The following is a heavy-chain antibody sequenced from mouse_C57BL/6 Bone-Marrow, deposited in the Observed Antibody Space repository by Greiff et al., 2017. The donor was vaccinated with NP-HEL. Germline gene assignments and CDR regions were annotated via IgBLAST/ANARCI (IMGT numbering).Heavy chain of an antibody. CDR3: ARASYSNYDYFDY. V-gene: IGHV1-55*01. Sequence: QVQLQQPGAELVKPGASVKMSCKASGYTFTSYWITWVKQRPGQGLEWIGDIYPGSGSTNYNEKFKCKATLTADTSSSTAYMQRSSLTSEDSAVYYCARASYSNYDYFDYWGQGTTLTVSS. CDR2: IYPGSGST. J-gene: IGHJ2*01. CDR1: GYTFTSYW. D-gene: IGHD2-5*01.